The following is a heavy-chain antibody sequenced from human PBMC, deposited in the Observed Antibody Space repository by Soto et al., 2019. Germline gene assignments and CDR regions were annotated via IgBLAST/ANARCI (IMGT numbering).Heavy chain of an antibody. J-gene: IGHJ4*02. CDR1: GYTFTGYY. D-gene: IGHD3-10*02. V-gene: IGHV1-2*02. CDR2: INPNSGGT. CDR3: ARDRYDPGARSLFGDLLTYYFDY. Sequence: ASVKVSCKASGYTFTGYYMHWVRQAPGQGLEWMGWINPNSGGTNYAQKFQGRVTMTRDTSISTAYMELSRLRSDDTAVYYCARDRYDPGARSLFGDLLTYYFDYWGQGTLVTVS.